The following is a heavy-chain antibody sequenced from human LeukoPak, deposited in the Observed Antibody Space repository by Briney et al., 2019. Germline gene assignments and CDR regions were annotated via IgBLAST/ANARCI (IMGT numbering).Heavy chain of an antibody. J-gene: IGHJ5*02. D-gene: IGHD3-10*01. CDR2: IYNSGRS. CDR1: GGSISSYY. V-gene: IGHV4-59*12. CDR3: SREQIRGSGSYYYNLFDP. Sequence: PSETLSLTCTVSGGSISSYYWSWIRQPPGKGLEWIGSIYNSGRSHYNPSLKSRVTISVDTSKNQFSLKLSSVTAADTAMYFCSREQIRGSGSYYYNLFDPWGQGALVTVSS.